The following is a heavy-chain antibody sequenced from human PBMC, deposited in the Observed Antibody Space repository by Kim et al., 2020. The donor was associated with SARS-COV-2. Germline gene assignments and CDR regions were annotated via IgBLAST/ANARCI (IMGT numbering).Heavy chain of an antibody. CDR3: ARRGGPLDSSGTLDY. CDR2: ISGSGGST. Sequence: GGSLRLSCAASGFTFSSYAMSWVRQAPGKGLEWVSAISGSGGSTYYADSVKGRFTISRDNSKNTLYLQMNSLRAEDTAVYYCARRGGPLDSSGTLDYWGQGTLVTVSS. J-gene: IGHJ4*02. CDR1: GFTFSSYA. V-gene: IGHV3-23*01. D-gene: IGHD6-19*01.